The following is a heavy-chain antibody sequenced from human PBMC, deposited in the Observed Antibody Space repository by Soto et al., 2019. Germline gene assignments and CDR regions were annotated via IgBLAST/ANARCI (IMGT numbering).Heavy chain of an antibody. V-gene: IGHV3-7*01. CDR3: ARDQIIAVAGTIGGMDV. CDR1: GFTFSSYW. D-gene: IGHD6-19*01. Sequence: PXGSLRLSCSASGFTFSSYWMSWVRQAPGKGLDWVANIKQDGSEKYYVDSVKGRFTISRDNAKNSLYLQMNSLRAEDTAVYYCARDQIIAVAGTIGGMDVWGQGTTVTVSS. CDR2: IKQDGSEK. J-gene: IGHJ6*02.